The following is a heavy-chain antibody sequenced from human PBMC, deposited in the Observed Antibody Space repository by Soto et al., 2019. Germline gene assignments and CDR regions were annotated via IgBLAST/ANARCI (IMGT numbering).Heavy chain of an antibody. J-gene: IGHJ4*02. CDR2: IDWDDDK. CDR1: GFSLSTSGMC. Sequence: APGPTLVNPTQTLTLTCSCSGFSLSTSGMCVSWIRQPPGKALEWLALIDWDDDKYYSTSLKTRLTISKDTSKNQVFLTMTNMDPVDTATCYGAWTGRPYYYDSRGYQNFLFDYWGQGTLVTVSS. CDR3: AWTGRPYYYDSRGYQNFLFDY. V-gene: IGHV2-70*13. D-gene: IGHD3-22*01.